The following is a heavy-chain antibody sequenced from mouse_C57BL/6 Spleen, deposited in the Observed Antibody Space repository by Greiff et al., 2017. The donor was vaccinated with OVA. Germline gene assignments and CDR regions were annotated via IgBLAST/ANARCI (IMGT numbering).Heavy chain of an antibody. D-gene: IGHD2-14*01. V-gene: IGHV3-6*01. CDR2: ISYDGSN. J-gene: IGHJ1*03. CDR1: GYSITSGYY. Sequence: EVQLVESGPGLVKPSQSLSLTCSVTGYSITSGYYWYWIRQPPGNQLEWMGYISYDGSNNYNPTLKNRITITRDTSKNQFFLKMNSVTTEDTATYYCARGVRTENWYFDVWGTGTTVTVSS. CDR3: ARGVRTENWYFDV.